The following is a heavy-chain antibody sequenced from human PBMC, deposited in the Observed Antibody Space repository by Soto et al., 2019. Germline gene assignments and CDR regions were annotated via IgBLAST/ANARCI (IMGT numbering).Heavy chain of an antibody. Sequence: SVKVSCKASGGTFSSYAISWVRQAPGQGLEWMGGIIPIFGTANYAQKFQGRVTITADESTSTAYMELSSLRSEDTAVYYCARERIVVPAAQIYYYYGMDVWGQGTTVTVSS. CDR2: IIPIFGTA. J-gene: IGHJ6*02. CDR1: GGTFSSYA. V-gene: IGHV1-69*13. CDR3: ARERIVVPAAQIYYYYGMDV. D-gene: IGHD2-2*01.